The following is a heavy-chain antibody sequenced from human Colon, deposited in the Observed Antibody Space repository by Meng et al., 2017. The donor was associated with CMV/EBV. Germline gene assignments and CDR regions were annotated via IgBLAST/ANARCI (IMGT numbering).Heavy chain of an antibody. CDR3: GTFGGDFDY. J-gene: IGHJ4*02. CDR2: INPYSGDT. CDR1: GYTFTGYL. V-gene: IGHV1-2*02. D-gene: IGHD3-3*01. Sequence: QVHLMQPGAGMRGPGASVKGSCKASGYTFTGYLFHWVRQAPGQGLEWMGWINPYSGDTIYAQKFEVGVTMTRDASITTAYLELSSLKSDDTAVYYCGTFGGDFDYWGQGTLVTVSS.